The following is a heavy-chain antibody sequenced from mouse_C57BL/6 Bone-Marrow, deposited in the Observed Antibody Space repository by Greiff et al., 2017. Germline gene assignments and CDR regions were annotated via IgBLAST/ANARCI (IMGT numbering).Heavy chain of an antibody. CDR1: GFNIKDDY. J-gene: IGHJ2*01. D-gene: IGHD1-1*01. V-gene: IGHV14-4*01. CDR2: IDPENGDT. Sequence: EVQLQQSGPELVRPGASVKLSCTASGFNIKDDYMHWVKQRPEQGLEWIGWIDPENGDTEYASKFQGKATITADTSSNTAYLQLSSLTSEDTAVYYCTTNYYGSSYGYWGQGTTLTVSS. CDR3: TTNYYGSSYGY.